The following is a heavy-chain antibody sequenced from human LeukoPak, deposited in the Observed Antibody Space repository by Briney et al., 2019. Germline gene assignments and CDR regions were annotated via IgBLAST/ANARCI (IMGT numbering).Heavy chain of an antibody. CDR1: GFTFSSYS. CDR3: AIQKYGGNSGYFDY. Sequence: KPGGSLRLSCAASGFTFSSYSMNWVRQAPRKGLEWVSSISSSSSYIYYTDSVKGRFTISRDNAKNSLYLQMNSLRAEDTAVYYCAIQKYGGNSGYFDYWGQGTLVTVSS. D-gene: IGHD4-23*01. V-gene: IGHV3-21*01. CDR2: ISSSSSYI. J-gene: IGHJ4*02.